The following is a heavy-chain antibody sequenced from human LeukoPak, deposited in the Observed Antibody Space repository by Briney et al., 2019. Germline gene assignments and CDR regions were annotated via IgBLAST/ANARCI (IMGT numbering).Heavy chain of an antibody. Sequence: GGSLRLSCAASGFTFSSYSMNWVRQAPGKGLGWVSSISSSSSYIYYADSVKGRFTISRDNAKNSLYLQMNSLRAEDTAVYYCATSAQQWLGHYFDYWGQGTLVTVSS. CDR2: ISSSSSYI. V-gene: IGHV3-21*01. J-gene: IGHJ4*02. CDR1: GFTFSSYS. CDR3: ATSAQQWLGHYFDY. D-gene: IGHD6-19*01.